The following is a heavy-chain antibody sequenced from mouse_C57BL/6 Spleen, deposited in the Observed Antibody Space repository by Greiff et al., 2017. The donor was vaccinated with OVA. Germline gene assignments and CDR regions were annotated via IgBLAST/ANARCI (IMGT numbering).Heavy chain of an antibody. J-gene: IGHJ2*01. Sequence: QVQLQQPGAELVMPGASVKLSCKASGYTFTSYWMHWVKQRPGQGLEWIGEIDPSASYTNYNQTFKGKSTLTVDKSSSTAYMQLSSLTSEDSAVYYCARAYGNYCDYWGQGTTLTVSS. CDR3: ARAYGNYCDY. CDR2: IDPSASYT. CDR1: GYTFTSYW. D-gene: IGHD2-1*01. V-gene: IGHV1-69*01.